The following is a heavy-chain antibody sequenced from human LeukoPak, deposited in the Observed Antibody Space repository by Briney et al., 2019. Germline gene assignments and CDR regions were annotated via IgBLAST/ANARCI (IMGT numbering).Heavy chain of an antibody. CDR2: ISSSAGTT. CDR3: ASGYSGCAFDY. J-gene: IGHJ4*02. D-gene: IGHD5-12*01. Sequence: PGGSLRLSCAASGFTFSSYSMNWVRQSPGKGLEWVSYISSSAGTTYYADSVKGRFTISRDNAKNSLYLQMNSLRAEDTAVYYCASGYSGCAFDYWGQGTLVTVSS. CDR1: GFTFSSYS. V-gene: IGHV3-48*04.